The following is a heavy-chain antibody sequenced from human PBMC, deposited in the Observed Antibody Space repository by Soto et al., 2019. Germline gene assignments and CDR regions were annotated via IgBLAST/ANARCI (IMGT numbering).Heavy chain of an antibody. Sequence: ASVKVSCKASGYTFTSYDINWVRHATGQGLEWMGWMNPNSGNTGYAQKFQGRVTMTRNTSISTAYMELSSLRSEDTTVYYCARGDRYYDFWSGSLGMDVWGQGTTVTVSS. CDR2: MNPNSGNT. V-gene: IGHV1-8*01. CDR3: ARGDRYYDFWSGSLGMDV. J-gene: IGHJ6*02. CDR1: GYTFTSYD. D-gene: IGHD3-3*01.